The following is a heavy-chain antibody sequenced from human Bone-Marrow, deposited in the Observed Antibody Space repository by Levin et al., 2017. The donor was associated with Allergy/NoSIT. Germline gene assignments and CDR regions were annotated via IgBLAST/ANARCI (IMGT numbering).Heavy chain of an antibody. CDR1: GYNFINYG. CDR3: ARDTPAADS. CDR2: VSPNNGYT. Sequence: GASVKVSCRASGYNFINYGINWVRQAPGQGLEWVGWVSPNNGYTDYVQKFRGRITMTTDTSTNTAYLELRSLMSDDTAVYYCARDTPAADSWGQGTLVTVSS. V-gene: IGHV1-18*01. J-gene: IGHJ4*02.